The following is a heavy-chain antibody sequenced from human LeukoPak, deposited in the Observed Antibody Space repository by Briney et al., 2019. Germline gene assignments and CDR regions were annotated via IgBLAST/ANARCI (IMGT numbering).Heavy chain of an antibody. V-gene: IGHV1-24*01. Sequence: ASVKVSCKVSGYTLTELSMPWVRQAPGKGLEWMGGFDPEDGETIYAQKFQGRVTMTEDTSTDTAYMELSSLRSEDTAVYYCATVGGYCSSTSCSIAPGYYYYYGMDVWGKGTTVTVSS. J-gene: IGHJ6*04. CDR3: ATVGGYCSSTSCSIAPGYYYYYGMDV. D-gene: IGHD2-2*01. CDR1: GYTLTELS. CDR2: FDPEDGET.